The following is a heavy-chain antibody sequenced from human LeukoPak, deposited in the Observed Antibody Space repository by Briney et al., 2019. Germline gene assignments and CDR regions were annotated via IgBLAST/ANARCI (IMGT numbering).Heavy chain of an antibody. V-gene: IGHV3-11*04. CDR2: ISSSGSTI. D-gene: IGHD3-3*01. CDR3: ARRFLEWPLESYYMDV. CDR1: GFTFSDYY. J-gene: IGHJ6*03. Sequence: GGSLRLSCAASGFTFSDYYMSWIRQAPGKGLEWVSYISSSGSTIYYADSVKGRFTISRDNAKNSLYLQMNSLRAEDTAVYYCARRFLEWPLESYYMDVWGKGTTVTVSS.